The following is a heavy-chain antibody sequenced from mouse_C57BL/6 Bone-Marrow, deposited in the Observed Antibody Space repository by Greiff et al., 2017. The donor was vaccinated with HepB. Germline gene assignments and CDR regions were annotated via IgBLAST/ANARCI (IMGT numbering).Heavy chain of an antibody. CDR2: ISYDGSN. D-gene: IGHD1-1*01. CDR1: GYSITSGYY. V-gene: IGHV3-6*01. J-gene: IGHJ1*03. Sequence: EVQLQQSGPGLVKPSQSLSLTCSVTGYSITSGYYWNWIRQFPGNKLEWMGYISYDGSNNYNPSLKNRISITRDTSKNQFFLKLNSVTTEDTATYYCARGYGSSYYYWYFDVWGTGTTVTVSS. CDR3: ARGYGSSYYYWYFDV.